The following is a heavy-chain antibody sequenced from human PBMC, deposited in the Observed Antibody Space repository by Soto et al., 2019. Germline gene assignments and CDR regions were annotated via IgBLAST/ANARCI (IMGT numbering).Heavy chain of an antibody. J-gene: IGHJ3*02. CDR2: IIPIFGTA. CDR1: GGTFSSYA. V-gene: IGHV1-69*13. Sequence: ASVKVSCKASGGTFSSYAISWVRQAPGQGLEWMGGIIPIFGTANYAQKFQGRVTITADESTSTAYMELRSLRSDDTAVYYCARDPYSGSYYKNAFDIWGQGTMVTVSS. D-gene: IGHD1-26*01. CDR3: ARDPYSGSYYKNAFDI.